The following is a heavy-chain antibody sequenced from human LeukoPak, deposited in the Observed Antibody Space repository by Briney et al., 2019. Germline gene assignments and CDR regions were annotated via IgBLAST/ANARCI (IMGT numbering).Heavy chain of an antibody. CDR2: ISAYNGNT. D-gene: IGHD4-17*01. CDR1: GYTFTSYG. Sequence: GASVKVSCKASGYTFTSYGISWVRQAPGQGLEWMGWISAYNGNTNYAQKLQGRVTMTTDTSTSTAYMELRGLRSDDTAVYYCARDFYGDYNLGDFDYWGQGTLVTVSS. J-gene: IGHJ4*02. V-gene: IGHV1-18*01. CDR3: ARDFYGDYNLGDFDY.